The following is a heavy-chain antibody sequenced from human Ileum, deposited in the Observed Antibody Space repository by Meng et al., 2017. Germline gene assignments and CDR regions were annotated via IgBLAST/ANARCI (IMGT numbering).Heavy chain of an antibody. CDR1: GDSVSSDTGA. V-gene: IGHV6-1*01. J-gene: IGHJ4*02. Sequence: HVQLQQSGPGLVKPSQTLSLTCAISGDSVSSDTGAWNWIRQSPSRGLEWLGRTYYRSRWYNNYAVSVKSRITINPDTSKNQFSLQLNSVTPDDTAVYYCAGKDSGEGLDFWDQGTLVTVSS. CDR2: TYYRSRWYN. CDR3: AGKDSGEGLDF. D-gene: IGHD2-21*01.